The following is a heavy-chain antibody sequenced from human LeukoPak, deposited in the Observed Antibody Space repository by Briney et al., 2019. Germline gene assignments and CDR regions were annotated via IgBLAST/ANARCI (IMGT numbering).Heavy chain of an antibody. V-gene: IGHV3-7*01. Sequence: GGSLRLSCAASGFTFSGYWMSWVRQAPGKGLEWVANIKQDGSEKYYVDSVKGRFTISRDNAKNSLYLQMNSLRAEDTAAYYCAKDKEEGFDYWGQGTLVIVSS. CDR1: GFTFSGYW. J-gene: IGHJ4*02. CDR2: IKQDGSEK. CDR3: AKDKEEGFDY.